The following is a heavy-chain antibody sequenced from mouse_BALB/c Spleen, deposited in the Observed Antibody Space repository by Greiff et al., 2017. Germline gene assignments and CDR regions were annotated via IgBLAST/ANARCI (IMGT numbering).Heavy chain of an antibody. CDR2: IDPANGNT. V-gene: IGHV14-3*02. CDR1: GFNIKDNY. CDR3: ARRGTSAEAMDY. D-gene: IGHD3-3*01. Sequence: EVQLQQSGAELVKPGASVKLSCTASGFNIKDNYMHWVKQRPEQGLEWIGRIDPANGNTKYAPKFQGKATITADTSSNTAYLQLSSLTSEDTAVYCCARRGTSAEAMDYWGQGTAVTVSS. J-gene: IGHJ4*01.